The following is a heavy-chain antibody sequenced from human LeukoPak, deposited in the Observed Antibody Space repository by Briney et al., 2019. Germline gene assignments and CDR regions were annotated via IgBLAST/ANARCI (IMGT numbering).Heavy chain of an antibody. CDR3: ARDVRYGDYAGWFDP. CDR2: ISPTSSNI. CDR1: GFTFRDYS. J-gene: IGHJ5*02. Sequence: GGSLRLSCAASGFTFRDYSMNWVRQAPGKGPECVSYISPTSSNIFYVDSVKGRFTISRDNAKNSLYLQMNSLRAEDAAVYYCARDVRYGDYAGWFDPWGQGTLVTVSS. V-gene: IGHV3-48*04. D-gene: IGHD4-17*01.